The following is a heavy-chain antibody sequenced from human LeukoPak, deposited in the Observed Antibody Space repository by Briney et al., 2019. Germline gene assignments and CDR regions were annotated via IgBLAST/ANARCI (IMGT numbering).Heavy chain of an antibody. J-gene: IGHJ4*02. CDR1: GFTFSNYA. CDR2: ITGTT. V-gene: IGHV3-23*01. CDR3: AKGSGTSGYYFDN. D-gene: IGHD3-22*01. Sequence: GGSLRLSCAASGFTFSNYAMGWVRQAPGKGLEWVSGITGTTYYADSVKGRFTISRDNSQNTLYLQMNGLRAEDTGVYYCAKGSGTSGYYFDNWGQGTLVTVSS.